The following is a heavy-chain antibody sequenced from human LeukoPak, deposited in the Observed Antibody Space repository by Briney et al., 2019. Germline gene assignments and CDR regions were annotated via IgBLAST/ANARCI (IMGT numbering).Heavy chain of an antibody. CDR2: ISSSSSTI. J-gene: IGHJ4*02. D-gene: IGHD3-10*01. Sequence: PGGSLRLSCAASGFTFSSYSMNWVRQAPGKGLEWVSYISSSSSTIYYADSVKGRFTISRDNAKNSLYLQMNSLRAEDTAVYYCARDMGENDYWGQGTLVTVSS. CDR1: GFTFSSYS. V-gene: IGHV3-48*01. CDR3: ARDMGENDY.